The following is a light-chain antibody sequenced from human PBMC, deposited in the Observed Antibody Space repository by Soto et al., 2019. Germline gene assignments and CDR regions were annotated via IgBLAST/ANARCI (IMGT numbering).Light chain of an antibody. Sequence: QSALTQPASVSGPPGQSITISCTGTSSDVGGYNYVSWYQQHPGKAPKLMIYDVSNRPSGVSNRFSGSKSGNTASLTISGLQAEDEAAYYCSSYTSSSSYVFGTGTKVTV. CDR1: SSDVGGYNY. J-gene: IGLJ1*01. CDR3: SSYTSSSSYV. V-gene: IGLV2-14*01. CDR2: DVS.